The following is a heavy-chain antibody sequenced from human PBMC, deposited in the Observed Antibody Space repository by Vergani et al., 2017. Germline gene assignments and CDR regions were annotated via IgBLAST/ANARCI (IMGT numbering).Heavy chain of an antibody. D-gene: IGHD3-22*01. J-gene: IGHJ5*02. CDR3: AREVYYYYDSSGYFT. CDR2: IYHSGST. CDR1: GGSISSSSYY. Sequence: QLQLQESGPGLVKPSETLSLTCTVSGGSISSSSYYWGWIRQPPGKGLEWIGSIYHSGSTYYNPSLKSRVTISVDTSKNQFSLKLSSVTAADTAVYYCAREVYYYYDSSGYFTWGQGTLVTVSS. V-gene: IGHV4-39*07.